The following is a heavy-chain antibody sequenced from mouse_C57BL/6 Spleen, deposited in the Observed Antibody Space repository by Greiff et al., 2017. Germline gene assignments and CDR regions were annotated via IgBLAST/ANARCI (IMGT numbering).Heavy chain of an antibody. CDR3: ARESYGGNFDY. V-gene: IGHV5-4*01. D-gene: IGHD1-1*01. CDR1: GFTFSSYA. Sequence: EVMLVESGGGLVKPGGSLKLSCAASGFTFSSYAMSWVRQTPEKRLEWVATISDGGSYTYYPDNVKGRFTISRDNAKNNLYLQMSHLKSEDTAMYYCARESYGGNFDYWCQGTTLTVSS. J-gene: IGHJ2*01. CDR2: ISDGGSYT.